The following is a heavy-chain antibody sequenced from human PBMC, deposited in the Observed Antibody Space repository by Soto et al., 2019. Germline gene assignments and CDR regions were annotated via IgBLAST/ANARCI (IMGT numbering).Heavy chain of an antibody. D-gene: IGHD6-6*01. J-gene: IGHJ6*02. CDR2: IYYSGST. V-gene: IGHV4-59*01. Sequence: XETLSLPFTVSGGSISSYEWSRIRQPPGKGLEWIGYIYYSGSTNYNPSLKSRVTISVDTSKNQFSLKLSSVTAADTAVYYCARDVVAARRGYYYYYGMDVWGQGTTVTVSS. CDR1: GGSISSYE. CDR3: ARDVVAARRGYYYYYGMDV.